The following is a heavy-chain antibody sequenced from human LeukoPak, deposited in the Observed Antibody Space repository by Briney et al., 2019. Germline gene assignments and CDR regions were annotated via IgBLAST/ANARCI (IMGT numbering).Heavy chain of an antibody. CDR1: GYTFTDYF. J-gene: IGHJ4*02. V-gene: IGHV1-2*06. CDR3: ARLGATNWNDVNY. CDR2: INPNSGGT. Sequence: GASVKVSCKASGYTFTDYFIHWVRQAPGQGLEWMGRINPNSGGTNYAQKFQGRVTMTRDTSISTAYMELSRLRSDDTAVYYCARLGATNWNDVNYWGQGTLVTVSS. D-gene: IGHD1-20*01.